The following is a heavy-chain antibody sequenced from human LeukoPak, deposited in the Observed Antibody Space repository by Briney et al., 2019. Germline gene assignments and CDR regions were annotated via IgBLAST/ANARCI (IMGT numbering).Heavy chain of an antibody. V-gene: IGHV6-1*01. Sequence: SQTLSLTCAISGDSISGTTVAWNWVRLSPSRGLEWLGRTLYRSKWLFDYAPSVKGRLIINPDTSKNQFSLQLESVTPEDTAVYYCARGTGDSCKDWGLGTLVTVSS. CDR1: GDSISGTTVA. D-gene: IGHD3-22*01. J-gene: IGHJ4*02. CDR2: TLYRSKWLF. CDR3: ARGTGDSCKD.